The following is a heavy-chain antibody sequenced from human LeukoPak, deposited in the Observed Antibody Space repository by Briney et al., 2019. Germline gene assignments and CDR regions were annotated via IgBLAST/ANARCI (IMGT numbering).Heavy chain of an antibody. CDR3: ARDRLASGSYFKGDY. CDR1: GFTFSDYY. D-gene: IGHD1-26*01. Sequence: KPGRSLRLSCAASGFTFSDYYMSWIRQAPGQGLEWVSYISSSSSTIYYADSVKGRFTISRDNAKNSLYLQMNSLRAEDTAVYYCARDRLASGSYFKGDYWGQGTLVTVSS. V-gene: IGHV3-11*04. CDR2: ISSSSSTI. J-gene: IGHJ4*02.